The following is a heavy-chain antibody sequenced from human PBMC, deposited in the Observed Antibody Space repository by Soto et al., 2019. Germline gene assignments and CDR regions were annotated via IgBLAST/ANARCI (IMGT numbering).Heavy chain of an antibody. Sequence: QVQLVQSGAEVKKPGASVKVSCKASGYTFTSYAMHWVRQAPGQRLEGMGWINAGNGNTKYSQKFQGRVTITRDTSASTAYMELSSLRSEDTAVYYCARGKLRSDAFDIWGQGTMVTVSS. CDR3: ARGKLRSDAFDI. CDR1: GYTFTSYA. CDR2: INAGNGNT. D-gene: IGHD1-26*01. J-gene: IGHJ3*02. V-gene: IGHV1-3*01.